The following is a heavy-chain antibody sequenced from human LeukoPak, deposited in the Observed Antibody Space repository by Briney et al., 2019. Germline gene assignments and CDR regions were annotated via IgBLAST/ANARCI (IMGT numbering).Heavy chain of an antibody. CDR1: GSTFTRYY. CDR3: ARDGDQDIVVVPAATNWFDP. CDR2: INPSSGST. J-gene: IGHJ5*02. V-gene: IGHV1-46*01. Sequence: GASVKVSCKASGSTFTRYYIHWVRQAPGQGLDWMGMINPSSGSTRFAQMFQGRVTMTRDTSTSTVYMELSSLRSEDTAVYYCARDGDQDIVVVPAATNWFDPWGQGTLVTVSS. D-gene: IGHD2-2*01.